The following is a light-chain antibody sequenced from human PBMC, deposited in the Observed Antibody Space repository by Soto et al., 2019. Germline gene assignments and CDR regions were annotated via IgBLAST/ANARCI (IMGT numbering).Light chain of an antibody. V-gene: IGLV2-18*02. CDR1: SSDVGSYDR. CDR3: SSYTNTYAVV. J-gene: IGLJ2*01. Sequence: QSVLTQPPSVSGSPGQSVTISCTGTSSDVGSYDRVSWYQQPPGTAPQLLIYEVNNRPSGVPDRFSGSKSGNTASLTISGLQAEDEADYYCSSYTNTYAVVFGGGTKVTVL. CDR2: EVN.